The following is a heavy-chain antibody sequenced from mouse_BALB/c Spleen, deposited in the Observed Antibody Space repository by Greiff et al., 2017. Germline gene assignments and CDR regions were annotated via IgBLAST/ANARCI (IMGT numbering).Heavy chain of an antibody. CDR2: IWGGGST. CDR3: ARNQDYYGSSLYAMDY. D-gene: IGHD1-1*01. Sequence: QVQLKESGPGLVAPSQSLSITCTVSGFSLSRYSVHWVRQPPGKGLEWLGMIWGGGSTDYNSALKSRLSISKDNSKSQVFLKMNSLQTDDTAMYYCARNQDYYGSSLYAMDYWGQGTSVTVSS. V-gene: IGHV2-6-4*01. CDR1: GFSLSRYS. J-gene: IGHJ4*01.